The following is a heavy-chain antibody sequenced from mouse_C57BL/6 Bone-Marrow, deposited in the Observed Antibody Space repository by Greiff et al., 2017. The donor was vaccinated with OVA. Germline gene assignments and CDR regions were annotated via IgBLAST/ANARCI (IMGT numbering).Heavy chain of an antibody. CDR1: GYSFTGYY. D-gene: IGHD1-1*01. V-gene: IGHV1-42*01. Sequence: EVQGVESGPELVKPGASVKISCKASGYSFTGYYMNWVKQSPEKSLEWIGEINPSTGGTTYNQKFKAKATLTVDKSSSTAYMQLKSLTSEDSAVYYCAARAITTVVARDYWGQGTTLTVSS. CDR3: AARAITTVVARDY. J-gene: IGHJ2*01. CDR2: INPSTGGT.